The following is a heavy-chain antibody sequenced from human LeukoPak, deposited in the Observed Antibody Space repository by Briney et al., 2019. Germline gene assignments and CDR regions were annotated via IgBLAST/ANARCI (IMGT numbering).Heavy chain of an antibody. CDR2: ISGSGIST. J-gene: IGHJ4*02. V-gene: IGHV3-23*01. Sequence: GGSLRLSCAASGFTFSSYGMSWVRQAPGKGLEWVSAISGSGISTYYADSVKGRFTISRDNSKNTLFLQMNSPRVEDTAVYYCARDAKYYYGSRAYLFFEYWGQGTLLTVS. CDR3: ARDAKYYYGSRAYLFFEY. D-gene: IGHD3-10*01. CDR1: GFTFSSYG.